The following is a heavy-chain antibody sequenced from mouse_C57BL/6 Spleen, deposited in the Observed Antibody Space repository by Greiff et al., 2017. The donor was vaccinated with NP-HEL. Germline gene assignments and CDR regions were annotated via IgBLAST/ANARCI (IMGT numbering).Heavy chain of an antibody. CDR3: ARVTTVYYFDY. V-gene: IGHV5-4*01. D-gene: IGHD1-1*01. CDR2: ISDGGSYT. J-gene: IGHJ2*01. CDR1: GFTFSSYA. Sequence: VQLKESGGGLVKPGGSLKLSCAASGFTFSSYAMSWVRQTPEKRLEWVATISDGGSYTYYPDNVKGRFTISRDNAKNNLYLQMSHLKSEDTAMYYCARVTTVYYFDYWGQGTTLTVSS.